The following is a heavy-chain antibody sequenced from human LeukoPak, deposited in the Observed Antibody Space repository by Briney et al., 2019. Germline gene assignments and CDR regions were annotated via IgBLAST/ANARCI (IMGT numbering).Heavy chain of an antibody. Sequence: ASVKVSCKASGYTFSSYYVHWVRQAPGQGLEWMGMIIPSDGFTSYAQKFQGRVTMTRDMSTSTVYMELSSLRSDDTAVYYCAVGLYYMDVWGKGTTVTVSS. J-gene: IGHJ6*03. CDR1: GYTFSSYY. CDR2: IIPSDGFT. V-gene: IGHV1-46*01. D-gene: IGHD1-26*01. CDR3: AVGLYYMDV.